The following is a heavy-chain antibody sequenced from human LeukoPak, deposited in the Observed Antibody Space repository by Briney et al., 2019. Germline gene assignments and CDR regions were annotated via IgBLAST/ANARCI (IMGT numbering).Heavy chain of an antibody. CDR1: GFTFGDYA. CDR3: TQMVRTNYYYFYMDV. V-gene: IGHV3-49*04. J-gene: IGHJ6*03. CDR2: IRSKAYGGTT. Sequence: GGSLRLSCTASGFTFGDYAMSWVRQAPGKGLEWVGFIRSKAYGGTTEYAASVKGRFTISRDDSKSIAYLRMNSLKTEDTAVYYCTQMVRTNYYYFYMDVWGKGTTVTVSS. D-gene: IGHD3-10*01.